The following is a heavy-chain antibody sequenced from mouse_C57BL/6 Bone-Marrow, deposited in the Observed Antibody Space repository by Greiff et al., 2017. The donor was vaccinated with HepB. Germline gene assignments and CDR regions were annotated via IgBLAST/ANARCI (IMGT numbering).Heavy chain of an antibody. Sequence: QVQLQQPGAELVKPGASVKLSCKASGYTFTSYWMQWVKQRPGQGLEWIGEIDPSDSYTNYNQKFKGKATLTVDTSSSTAYMQLSSLTSEDSAVYYGAPYLGYWGQGTTLTVSS. D-gene: IGHD5-5*01. V-gene: IGHV1-50*01. CDR2: IDPSDSYT. CDR1: GYTFTSYW. J-gene: IGHJ2*01. CDR3: APYLGY.